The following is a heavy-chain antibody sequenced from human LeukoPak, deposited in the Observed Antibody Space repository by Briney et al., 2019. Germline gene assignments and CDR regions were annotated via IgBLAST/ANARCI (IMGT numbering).Heavy chain of an antibody. Sequence: GGSLRLSCAASGFTFSSYGMHWVRQAPGKGLEWVAVIWYDGSNKYYADSVKGRFTISRDNSKNTLYLQMNSLRAEDTAVYYCVLAAAGTENWGQGTLVTVSS. V-gene: IGHV3-30*02. CDR1: GFTFSSYG. J-gene: IGHJ4*02. CDR3: VLAAAGTEN. D-gene: IGHD6-13*01. CDR2: IWYDGSNK.